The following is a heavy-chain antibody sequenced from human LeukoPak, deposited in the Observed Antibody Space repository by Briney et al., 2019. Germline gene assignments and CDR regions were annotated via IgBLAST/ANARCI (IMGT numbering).Heavy chain of an antibody. Sequence: SETLSLTCTVSGGSISSYYWSWIRQPPGKGLEWIGYIYYSGSTNYNPSLKSRVTISVDTSKNQFSLKLSSVTAADTAVYYCARSPPGRRFDPWGQGTLVTVSS. CDR1: GGSISSYY. J-gene: IGHJ5*02. CDR2: IYYSGST. CDR3: ARSPPGRRFDP. V-gene: IGHV4-59*01.